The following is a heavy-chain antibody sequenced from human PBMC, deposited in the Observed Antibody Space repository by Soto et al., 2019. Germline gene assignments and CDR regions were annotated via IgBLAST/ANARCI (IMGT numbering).Heavy chain of an antibody. CDR3: ATGQITVTTDYYGRDV. V-gene: IGHV1-69*02. CDR2: IIPIHDVT. D-gene: IGHD4-17*01. CDR1: GGTFITYS. J-gene: IGHJ6*02. Sequence: QVQLVQSGAEMKKPGSSVKVSCKASGGTFITYSIGWVRQAPGQGLEWMGRIIPIHDVTNYAQKFQGRVTITADKSTNTAYMELTSLRSDDTAVYYCATGQITVTTDYYGRDVWGQGTTVTVSS.